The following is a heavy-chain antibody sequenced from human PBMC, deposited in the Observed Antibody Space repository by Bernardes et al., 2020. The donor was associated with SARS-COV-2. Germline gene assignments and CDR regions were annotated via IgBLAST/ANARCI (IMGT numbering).Heavy chain of an antibody. CDR2: IAGDAGHR. J-gene: IGHJ4*02. V-gene: IGHV3-23*01. CDR1: GFIFNNYG. Sequence: GGSLRLSCAASGFIFNNYGMSWVRQASGKALEWVSTIAGDAGHRHYADSVEGRFTISKDNSKNTHYLQMSSLGAEDTAVYFCARDVGGSSFLDYWGQGILVTVAS. D-gene: IGHD1-26*01. CDR3: ARDVGGSSFLDY.